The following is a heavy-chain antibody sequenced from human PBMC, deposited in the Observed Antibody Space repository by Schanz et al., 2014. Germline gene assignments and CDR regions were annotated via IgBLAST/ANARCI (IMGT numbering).Heavy chain of an antibody. CDR2: IYSGGST. J-gene: IGHJ3*02. V-gene: IGHV3-53*01. Sequence: EVQLVESGGGLIQPGGSLRLSCAASGFTVSSNYMSWVRQAPGKGLEWVAVIYSGGSTFYTDSVKGRFTISRDTSKNTLYLQMNSLIAEDTAVYYCAKCIGWYGRCAFDIWGQGTMVTVSS. CDR1: GFTVSSNY. CDR3: AKCIGWYGRCAFDI. D-gene: IGHD6-19*01.